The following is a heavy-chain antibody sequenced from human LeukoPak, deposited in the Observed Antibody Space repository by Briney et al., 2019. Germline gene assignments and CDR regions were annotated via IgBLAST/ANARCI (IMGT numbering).Heavy chain of an antibody. CDR3: ARESVVVTVIGNY. J-gene: IGHJ4*02. V-gene: IGHV4-30-4*01. D-gene: IGHD2-21*02. CDR2: IYYSGST. Sequence: SQTLSLTCTVSGGSISSGDYYWSWIRQPPGKALEWIGYIYYSGSTYYNPSLKSRVTISVDTSKNQFSLKLSSVTAADTAVYYCARESVVVTVIGNYWGQGTLVTVSS. CDR1: GGSISSGDYY.